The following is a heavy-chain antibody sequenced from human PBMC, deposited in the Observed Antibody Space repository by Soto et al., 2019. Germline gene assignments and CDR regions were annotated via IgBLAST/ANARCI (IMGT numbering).Heavy chain of an antibody. D-gene: IGHD3-10*01. V-gene: IGHV4-59*01. CDR1: GGSISSYY. Sequence: QVQLQESGPGLVKPSETLSLTCTVSGGSISSYYWSWIRQPPGKGLEWIAYIYSSGSTNYSPSLQSRITISVDTSKNQFSLILSPVTAADAAVYYCARDRGAYGLDVWGQGTTVTVSS. J-gene: IGHJ6*02. CDR2: IYSSGST. CDR3: ARDRGAYGLDV.